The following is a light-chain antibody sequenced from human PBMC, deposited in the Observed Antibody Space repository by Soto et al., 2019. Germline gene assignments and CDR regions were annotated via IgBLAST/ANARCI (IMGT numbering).Light chain of an antibody. CDR3: AAWDDVLRGV. CDR1: SSNIGRNY. V-gene: IGLV1-47*02. CDR2: SNS. J-gene: IGLJ3*02. Sequence: QSVLTQPPSASGTPGQKVSISCSGSSSNIGRNYVSWYQQVPGTAPKLLIYSNSHRPSGVPDRFSGSKSGTSASLAISELRSEDEADYYCAAWDDVLRGVFGGGTQLTVL.